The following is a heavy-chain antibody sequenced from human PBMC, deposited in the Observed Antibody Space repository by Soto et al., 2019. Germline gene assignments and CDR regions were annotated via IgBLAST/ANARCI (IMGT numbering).Heavy chain of an antibody. CDR3: AYLVDWLAQEFDY. J-gene: IGHJ4*02. CDR2: ISYDGSNK. V-gene: IGHV3-30*03. Sequence: TGGSLRLSCAASGFTFSSYGMHWVRQASGKGLEWVAVISYDGSNKYYADSVKGRFTISRDNSKNTLYLQMNSLRAEDTAVYYCAYLVDWLAQEFDYWGQGTLVTVSS. CDR1: GFTFSSYG. D-gene: IGHD6-19*01.